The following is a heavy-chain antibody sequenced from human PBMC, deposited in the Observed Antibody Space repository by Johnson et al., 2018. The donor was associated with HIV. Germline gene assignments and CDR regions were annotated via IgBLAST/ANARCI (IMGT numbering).Heavy chain of an antibody. D-gene: IGHD1-26*01. CDR2: IRYDGSNK. J-gene: IGHJ3*02. V-gene: IGHV3-30*02. CDR1: GFTFEDYG. CDR3: TTEVMEWELKIGWTRAFEI. Sequence: QVQLVESGGGAVRPGGSLRLSCVVSGFTFEDYGMSWVRQAPGKGLEWVAFIRYDGSNKYYADSVKGRFTISSDNSKNTLYLQMNSLRAEDTAVYYCTTEVMEWELKIGWTRAFEIWGQGTMVTVSS.